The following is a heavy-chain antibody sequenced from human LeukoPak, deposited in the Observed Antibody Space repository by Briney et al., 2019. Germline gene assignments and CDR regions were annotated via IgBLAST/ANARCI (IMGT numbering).Heavy chain of an antibody. D-gene: IGHD2-15*01. V-gene: IGHV1-18*01. J-gene: IGHJ4*02. CDR3: ARILVAWYPDY. CDR1: GYTFTSYG. CDR2: ISAYNGNT. Sequence: WASVTVSCKASGYTFTSYGISWVRQAPGQGLEWMGWISAYNGNTNYAQKLQGRVTMTTDTSTSTAYMELSRLRSDDTAVYYCARILVAWYPDYWGQGTLVTVSS.